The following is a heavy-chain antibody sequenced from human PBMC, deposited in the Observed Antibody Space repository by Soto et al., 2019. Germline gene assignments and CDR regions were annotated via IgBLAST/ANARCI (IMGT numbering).Heavy chain of an antibody. CDR3: GQTGGGSGYSHATI. V-gene: IGHV3-23*01. Sequence: EVQLLESGGALVQPGGSLRLSCAASGFTFSNYAMNWLRQAPGKGLEWVSAISVSGSKTYYTDSVKGRFTISRDNSKNTLFLQMNSLRAEDTAVSYCGQTGGGSGYSHATILGQGTMVTVSS. CDR1: GFTFSNYA. D-gene: IGHD5-18*01. CDR2: ISVSGSKT. J-gene: IGHJ3*02.